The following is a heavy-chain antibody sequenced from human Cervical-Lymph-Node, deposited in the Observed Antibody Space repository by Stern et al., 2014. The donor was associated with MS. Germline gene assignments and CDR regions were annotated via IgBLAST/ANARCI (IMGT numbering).Heavy chain of an antibody. CDR1: GYTFTDSA. CDR3: ARDPDPYRESHSRLDH. CDR2: INTNTRTP. D-gene: IGHD1-26*01. V-gene: IGHV7-4-1*02. J-gene: IGHJ4*02. Sequence: QVQLVQSGSELKKPGASVKVSCKASGYTFTDSAINWVRQAPGHGLEWMGWINTNTRTPTYAQGFTGRFVFSLDTSVSTAYLQISSLKADDTAVYYCARDPDPYRESHSRLDHWGQGTLVTVS.